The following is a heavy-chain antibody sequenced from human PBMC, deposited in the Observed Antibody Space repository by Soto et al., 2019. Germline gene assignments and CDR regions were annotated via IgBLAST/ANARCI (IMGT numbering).Heavy chain of an antibody. CDR3: ARGGHIAVVTASFDY. CDR2: IHPSGGGT. V-gene: IGHV1-46*02. D-gene: IGHD2-21*02. CDR1: GYTFNTYY. J-gene: IGHJ4*02. Sequence: GASVKVSCKPSGYTFNTYYLHWVRQAPGQALEWMGVIHPSGGGTTYAQKFLGRVTVTRDTSTSTVFMELSSPRSDDTAVYYCARGGHIAVVTASFDYWGQGTLVTVSS.